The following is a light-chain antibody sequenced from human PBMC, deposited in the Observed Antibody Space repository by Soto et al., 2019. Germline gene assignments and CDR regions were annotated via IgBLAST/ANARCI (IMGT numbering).Light chain of an antibody. J-gene: IGLJ1*01. CDR1: YSNIGRNY. CDR3: GTWDSSLNTDV. Sequence: QSLLTQPPSVSAAPGQRVTISCSGSYSNIGRNYVCWYQQLPGAAPKLLIYETYQRPSGIPDRFSASKSGTSATLDITGLQTGDEADYYCGTWDSSLNTDVFGTGTKLTVL. V-gene: IGLV1-51*02. CDR2: ETY.